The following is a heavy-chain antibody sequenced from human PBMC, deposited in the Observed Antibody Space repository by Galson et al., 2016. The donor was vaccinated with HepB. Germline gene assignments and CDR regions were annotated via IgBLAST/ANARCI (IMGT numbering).Heavy chain of an antibody. CDR2: IASNRRTI. J-gene: IGHJ6*02. V-gene: IGHV3-48*02. CDR1: GFPFSDYS. CDR3: ARDGRRGYDMDV. Sequence: SLRLSCAASGFPFSDYSMNWVRQAPGKGLEWVSYIASNRRTIYYADSARGRFTISRDNAKNSLYLQMNSLRDEDTAVYYCARDGRRGYDMDVWGQGTTVTVSS.